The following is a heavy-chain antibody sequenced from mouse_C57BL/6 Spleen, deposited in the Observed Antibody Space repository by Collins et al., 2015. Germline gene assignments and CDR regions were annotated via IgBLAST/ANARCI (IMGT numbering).Heavy chain of an antibody. CDR2: IYPRSGNT. D-gene: IGHD1-1*01. J-gene: IGHJ2*01. CDR3: AREPNLYYGSSGGY. Sequence: QVQLQQSGAELARPGASVKLSCKASGYTFTSYGISWVKQRTGQGLEWIGEIYPRSGNTYYNEKFKGKATLTADKSSSTAYMELRSLTSEDSAVYFCAREPNLYYGSSGGYWGQGTTLTVSS. V-gene: IGHV1-81*01. CDR1: GYTFTSYG.